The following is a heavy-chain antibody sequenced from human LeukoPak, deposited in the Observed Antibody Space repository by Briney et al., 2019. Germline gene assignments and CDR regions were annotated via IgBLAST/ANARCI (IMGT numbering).Heavy chain of an antibody. J-gene: IGHJ4*02. V-gene: IGHV4-34*01. Sequence: PSETLSLTCAVYGGSFSGYYWSWIRQPPGKGLEWIGEINHSGSTNYNPSLKSRVTISVDTPKNQFSLKLSAVPAAHTAVYYCARGLPSLYWGQGTLVTVSS. CDR1: GGSFSGYY. CDR3: ARGLPSLY. CDR2: INHSGST.